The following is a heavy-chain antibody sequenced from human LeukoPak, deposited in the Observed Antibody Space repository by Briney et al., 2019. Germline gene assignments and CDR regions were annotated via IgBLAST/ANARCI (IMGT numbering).Heavy chain of an antibody. J-gene: IGHJ5*02. CDR3: ARGRHFLARRSSWFDP. Sequence: SQTLSLTCTVSGGSISSGGYYWSWIRQPPGKGLEWIGEINHSGSTNYNPSLKSRVTISVDTSKNQFSLKLSSVTAADTAVYYCARGRHFLARRSSWFDPWGQGTLVTVSS. CDR1: GGSISSGGYY. V-gene: IGHV4-30-2*01. CDR2: INHSGST. D-gene: IGHD3-10*01.